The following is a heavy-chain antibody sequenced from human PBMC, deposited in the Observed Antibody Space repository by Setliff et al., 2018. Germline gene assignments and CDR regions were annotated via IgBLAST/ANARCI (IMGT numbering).Heavy chain of an antibody. CDR1: GYTFTSYA. J-gene: IGHJ5*02. CDR3: AKNGFGVVALGVNNWFDP. V-gene: IGHV1-3*01. CDR2: INAGNGNT. Sequence: ASVKVSCKASGYTFTSYAMHWVRQAPGQRLEWMGWINAGNGNTKYSQKFQGRVTITADESTSTAYMELSSLRAEDTAVYYCAKNGFGVVALGVNNWFDPWGQGTLVTVSS. D-gene: IGHD3-10*01.